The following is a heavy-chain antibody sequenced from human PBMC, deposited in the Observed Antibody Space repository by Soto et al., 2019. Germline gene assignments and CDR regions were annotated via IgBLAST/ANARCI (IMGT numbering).Heavy chain of an antibody. J-gene: IGHJ4*02. CDR3: ASDRFRGTYYLRGVTYFFEE. V-gene: IGHV3-21*01. D-gene: IGHD1-26*01. CDR2: IDSYSNFI. Sequence: GGSLRLSCAASGFTFSRYSMNWVRQAPGKGLEWVSSIDSYSNFIYYADSVKGRFIISRDNARNSLFLQMSSLRAEDTAVYYCASDRFRGTYYLRGVTYFFEEWGQGAPVTVSS. CDR1: GFTFSRYS.